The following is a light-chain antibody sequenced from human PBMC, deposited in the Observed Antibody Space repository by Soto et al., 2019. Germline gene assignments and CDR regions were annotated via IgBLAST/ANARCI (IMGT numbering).Light chain of an antibody. Sequence: DIQMTQSPSSLSASVGDRVTITCRASQAIRNDLGWYQQKPGKAPKRLIYDVSSLESGVPSRFSGSGSGTEFTLTISSLQPDDFATYYCQQSYSTSWTFGQGTKVDIK. CDR2: DVS. CDR1: QAIRND. J-gene: IGKJ1*01. CDR3: QQSYSTSWT. V-gene: IGKV1-17*01.